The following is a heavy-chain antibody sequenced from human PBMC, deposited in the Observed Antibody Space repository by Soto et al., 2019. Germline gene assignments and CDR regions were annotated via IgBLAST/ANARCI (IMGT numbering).Heavy chain of an antibody. CDR1: GGSISSTDYY. Sequence: PSETLSLTCTVSGGSISSTDYYWGWIRQPPGKGLEWIVSINYSGSAYSNPSLKSRITISVDTSKNQFSLNLSSVTAADTAVYYCAKLRGGQQLVSYFDYWGQGIQVTSPQ. D-gene: IGHD6-13*01. J-gene: IGHJ4*02. CDR2: INYSGSA. CDR3: AKLRGGQQLVSYFDY. V-gene: IGHV4-39*01.